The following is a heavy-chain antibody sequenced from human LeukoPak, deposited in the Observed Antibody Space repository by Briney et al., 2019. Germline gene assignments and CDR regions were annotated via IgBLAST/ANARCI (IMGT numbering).Heavy chain of an antibody. CDR3: ARLELLWFGELSFDP. V-gene: IGHV4-34*01. J-gene: IGHJ5*02. CDR1: GGSFSGYY. CDR2: INHSGST. Sequence: SETLSLTCAVYGGSFSGYYWSWIRQPPGKGLEWIGEINHSGSTNYNPSLKSRVTISVDTSKNQFSLKLSPVTAADTAVYYCARLELLWFGELSFDPWGQGTLVTVSS. D-gene: IGHD3-10*01.